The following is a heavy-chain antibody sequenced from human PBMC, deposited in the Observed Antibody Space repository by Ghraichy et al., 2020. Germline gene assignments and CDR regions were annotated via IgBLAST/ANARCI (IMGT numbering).Heavy chain of an antibody. CDR2: VYFRGST. CDR3: ARVNTLVRGGRGWFDP. Sequence: SQTLSLTCRVSGGSISTTRNEWAWIRQPPGKGLEWIGNVYFRGSTYYNPSLQSRVTISVDTSKDKFSLRLDSVTAADTALYYCARVNTLVRGGRGWFDPWGQGTLVIVSS. V-gene: IGHV4-39*07. J-gene: IGHJ5*02. D-gene: IGHD3-10*01. CDR1: GGSISTTRNE.